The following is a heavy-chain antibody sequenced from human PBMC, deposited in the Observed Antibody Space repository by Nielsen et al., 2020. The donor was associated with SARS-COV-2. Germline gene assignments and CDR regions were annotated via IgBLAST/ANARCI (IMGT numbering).Heavy chain of an antibody. CDR3: ARGRGSSGWYEQSLVGDYYYYGMDV. CDR2: MNPNSGNT. J-gene: IGHJ6*02. D-gene: IGHD6-19*01. Sequence: WVRQAPGQGLEWMGWMNPNSGNTGYAQKFQGRVTMTRNTSISTAYMELSSLRSEDTAVYYCARGRGSSGWYEQSLVGDYYYYGMDVWGQGTTVTVSS. V-gene: IGHV1-8*01.